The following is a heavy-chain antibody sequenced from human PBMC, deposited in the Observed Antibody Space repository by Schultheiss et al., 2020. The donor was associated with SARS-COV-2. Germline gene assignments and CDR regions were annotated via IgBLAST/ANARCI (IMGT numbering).Heavy chain of an antibody. D-gene: IGHD6-13*01. CDR3: AKIAAAGSGVGWFDP. V-gene: IGHV3-30*12. CDR2: ISYDGSNK. J-gene: IGHJ5*02. CDR1: GFTFSSYG. Sequence: GGSLRLSCAASGFTFSSYGMHWVRQAPGKGLEWVAVISYDGSNKYYADSVKGRFTISRDNAKNSLYLQMNSLRAEDTAVYYCAKIAAAGSGVGWFDPWGQGTLVTVSS.